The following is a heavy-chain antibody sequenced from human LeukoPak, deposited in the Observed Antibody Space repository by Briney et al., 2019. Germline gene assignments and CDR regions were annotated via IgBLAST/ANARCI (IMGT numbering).Heavy chain of an antibody. V-gene: IGHV3-23*01. Sequence: GGSLRLSCAASGFTFSSYAMSWVRQAPGKGLEWVSAISGSGGSTYYADSVKGRFTISRDNSQNTLYLQMNSLRAEDTAVYYCAKGPDSGYYCEWGQGTLVTVSS. CDR1: GFTFSSYA. J-gene: IGHJ4*02. CDR3: AKGPDSGYYCE. CDR2: ISGSGGST. D-gene: IGHD3-22*01.